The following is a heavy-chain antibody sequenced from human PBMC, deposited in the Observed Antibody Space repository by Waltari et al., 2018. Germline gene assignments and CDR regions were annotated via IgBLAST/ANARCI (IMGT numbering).Heavy chain of an antibody. V-gene: IGHV4-61*01. CDR1: GGSVSSGSYY. D-gene: IGHD5-18*01. Sequence: QVHLQESGPGLVKPSETLSLTCNVSGGSVSSGSYYWSWIRQPPGKGLEWLGYIYYSGSTNYNPSLKSRVTISVDTSKNQFSLKLTSVTAADTAVYYCARGSRGYSYGWGQGTLVTVSS. CDR3: ARGSRGYSYG. CDR2: IYYSGST. J-gene: IGHJ4*02.